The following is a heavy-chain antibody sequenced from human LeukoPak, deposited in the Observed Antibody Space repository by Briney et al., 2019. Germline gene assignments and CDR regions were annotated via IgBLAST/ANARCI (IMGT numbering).Heavy chain of an antibody. V-gene: IGHV1-2*02. D-gene: IGHD2-2*01. CDR3: ASSFCSSTSCSDYFDY. CDR1: GYTFTGYY. J-gene: IGHJ4*02. Sequence: ASVKVSCKASGYTFTGYYMHWVRQAPGQGLEWMGWINPNSGGTNYAQKFQGRVTMTRDTSISTAYMELSRLRSDDTAVYYCASSFCSSTSCSDYFDYWCEGTLVTVSS. CDR2: INPNSGGT.